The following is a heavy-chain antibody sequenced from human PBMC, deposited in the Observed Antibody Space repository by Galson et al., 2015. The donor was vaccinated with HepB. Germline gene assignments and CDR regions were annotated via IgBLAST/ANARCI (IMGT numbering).Heavy chain of an antibody. V-gene: IGHV3-30*03. D-gene: IGHD5-18*01. Sequence: SLRLSCAASGFTFSRYGMHWVRQAPGKGLEWVAVISYDGSNKYFADSVKGRFILSRDNSNNTLFLQMNSLRVEDTAVYYCAQGPGYSYSNSGDLAMAYWGQGTLVTVSS. CDR2: ISYDGSNK. CDR1: GFTFSRYG. CDR3: AQGPGYSYSNSGDLAMAY. J-gene: IGHJ4*02.